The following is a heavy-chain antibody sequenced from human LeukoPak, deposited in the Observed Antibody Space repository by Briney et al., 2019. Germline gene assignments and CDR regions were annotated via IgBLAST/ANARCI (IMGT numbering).Heavy chain of an antibody. CDR3: AREGEELGTFFYY. CDR2: MNPNSGNT. Sequence: ASVKVSCKASGYTFTSYDINWVRQATGQGLEWMGWMNPNSGNTGYAQKFQGRVTMTRDTSISTAYMELSRLRSDDTAVYYCAREGEELGTFFYYWGQGTLVTVSS. J-gene: IGHJ4*02. CDR1: GYTFTSYD. D-gene: IGHD3-16*01. V-gene: IGHV1-8*01.